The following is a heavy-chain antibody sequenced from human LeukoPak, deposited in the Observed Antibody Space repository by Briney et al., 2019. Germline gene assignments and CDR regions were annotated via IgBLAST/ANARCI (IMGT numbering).Heavy chain of an antibody. Sequence: ASVKVSCKASGYTFTSYDINWVRQATGQGLEWMGWMNPNSGNTGYAQKFQGRVTMTRDMSTSTVYMELSSLRSEDTAVYYCARDAVPAANWFDPWGQGTLVTVSS. D-gene: IGHD2-2*01. CDR3: ARDAVPAANWFDP. J-gene: IGHJ5*02. CDR2: MNPNSGNT. CDR1: GYTFTSYD. V-gene: IGHV1-8*01.